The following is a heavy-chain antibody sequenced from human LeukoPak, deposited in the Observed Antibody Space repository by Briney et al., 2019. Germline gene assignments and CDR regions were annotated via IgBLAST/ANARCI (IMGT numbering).Heavy chain of an antibody. CDR3: ARERSPWQRLVSFDY. CDR1: GFTFSSYL. CDR2: IKQDGSEK. D-gene: IGHD6-13*01. J-gene: IGHJ4*02. Sequence: PGGSLRLSCAASGFTFSSYLMSWVRQAPGKGLEWVANIKQDGSEKYYVDSVKGRFTISRDNAKNSLYLQMNSLRAEDTAVYYCARERSPWQRLVSFDYWGQGTLVTVSS. V-gene: IGHV3-7*01.